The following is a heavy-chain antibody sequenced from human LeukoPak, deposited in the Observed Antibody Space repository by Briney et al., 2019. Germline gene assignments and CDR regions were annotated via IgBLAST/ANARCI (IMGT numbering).Heavy chain of an antibody. CDR1: GFTFDDYA. D-gene: IGHD3-22*01. CDR3: AKDTSTYYYDSSGFDY. Sequence: GGSLRLSCAASGFTFDDYAMHWVRQAPGKGLEWVSGISWNSGSIGYADSVKGRFTISRDNAKNSLYLQMNSLRVEDMALYYCAKDTSTYYYDSSGFDYWGQGTLVTVSS. CDR2: ISWNSGSI. J-gene: IGHJ4*02. V-gene: IGHV3-9*03.